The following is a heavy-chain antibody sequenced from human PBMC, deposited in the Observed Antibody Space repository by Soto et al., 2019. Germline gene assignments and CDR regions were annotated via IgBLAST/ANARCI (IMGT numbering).Heavy chain of an antibody. J-gene: IGHJ4*01. Sequence: PSETLSLTCTVSGGSISNYYWSWIRQAPGKRLEWIGYIYYTTNYNPSLKSRVTISVDTSNNQLSLKLRSVTAADTAVYYCARQDGFSRGWFFDYWAHEPLVTVPS. CDR3: ARQDGFSRGWFFDY. V-gene: IGHV4-59*08. CDR2: IYYTT. CDR1: GGSISNYY. D-gene: IGHD6-19*01.